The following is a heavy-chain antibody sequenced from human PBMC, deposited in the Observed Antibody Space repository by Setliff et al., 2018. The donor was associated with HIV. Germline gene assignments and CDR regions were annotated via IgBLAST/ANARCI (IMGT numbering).Heavy chain of an antibody. CDR1: GFTFSISG. D-gene: IGHD6-19*01. CDR3: AKWRVSSGWYGQWFDP. J-gene: IGHJ5*02. Sequence: QTGGSLRLSCVASGFTFSISGMHWVRQAPGKGLEWVTYIEYDESNKRYADNVKGRFTISRDNSKNTLYLQMNSLRLEDTAVYYCAKWRVSSGWYGQWFDPWGQGTLVTVSS. V-gene: IGHV3-30*02. CDR2: IEYDESNK.